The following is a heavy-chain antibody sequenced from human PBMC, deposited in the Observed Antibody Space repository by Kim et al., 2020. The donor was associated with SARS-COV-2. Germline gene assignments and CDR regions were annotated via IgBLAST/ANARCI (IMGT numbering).Heavy chain of an antibody. CDR1: GYTFTSYG. D-gene: IGHD6-13*01. V-gene: IGHV1-18*01. J-gene: IGHJ4*02. CDR3: ARGTGRRYSSSWYLADY. CDR2: ISAYNGNT. Sequence: ASVKVSCKASGYTFTSYGISWVRQAPGQGLEWMGWISAYNGNTNYAQKLQGRVTMTTDTSTSTAYMELRSLRSDDTAVYYCARGTGRRYSSSWYLADYWGQGTLVTVSS.